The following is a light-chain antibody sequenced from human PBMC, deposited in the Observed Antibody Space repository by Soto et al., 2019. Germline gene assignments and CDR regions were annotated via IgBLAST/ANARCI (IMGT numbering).Light chain of an antibody. Sequence: VMTQSPASLSASPGERVTLSCRASQNIRSSLAWYQQRPGQAPRLLIYDASTRATGIPPRFSGGVSGTEFTVTISSLQSEDFAIYYCQQYDIWPPYTVGQGTKVDIK. CDR3: QQYDIWPPYT. CDR2: DAS. CDR1: QNIRSS. J-gene: IGKJ2*01. V-gene: IGKV3-15*01.